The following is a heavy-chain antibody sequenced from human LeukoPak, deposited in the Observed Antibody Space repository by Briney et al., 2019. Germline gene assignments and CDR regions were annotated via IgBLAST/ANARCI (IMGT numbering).Heavy chain of an antibody. J-gene: IGHJ4*02. D-gene: IGHD3-10*01. CDR1: GFTFSSYG. CDR2: ISYDGSNK. V-gene: IGHV3-30*18. Sequence: GGSLRLSCAASGFTFSSYGMHWVRQAPGKGLEWVAVISYDGSNKYYADSVKGRFTISRDNSKNTLYLQMNSLRAEDTAVYYCAKDRYYGSGSYRDYFDYWGQGTLVTVSS. CDR3: AKDRYYGSGSYRDYFDY.